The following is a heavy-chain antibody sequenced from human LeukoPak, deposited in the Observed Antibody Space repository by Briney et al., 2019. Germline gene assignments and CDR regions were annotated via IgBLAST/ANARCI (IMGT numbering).Heavy chain of an antibody. D-gene: IGHD6-19*01. V-gene: IGHV3-23*01. Sequence: PGGSLRLSCAASGFTFSNHARNWVRQAPGKGLEWVSGISGSGGSSSYADSVKGRFTISRDNSKTTMPLKMNSLRAEDTAVYYCAKVGLEWQWLTHFDYWGQGTLVTVSS. CDR1: GFTFSNHA. CDR3: AKVGLEWQWLTHFDY. J-gene: IGHJ4*02. CDR2: ISGSGGSS.